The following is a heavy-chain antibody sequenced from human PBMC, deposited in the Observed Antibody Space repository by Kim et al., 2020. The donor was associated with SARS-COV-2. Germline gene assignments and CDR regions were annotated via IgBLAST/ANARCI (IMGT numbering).Heavy chain of an antibody. CDR2: IKSKTYGATT. D-gene: IGHD1-26*01. Sequence: GGSLRLSCAASGFTFTDAWMTWVRQAPGKGLEWVGRIKSKTYGATTDYGTPVKGRFTISRDDSKSTLYLQMNGLKTEDTGVYYCSDMGPDNWGQGTLVTVSS. J-gene: IGHJ4*02. CDR1: GFTFTDAW. V-gene: IGHV3-15*01. CDR3: SDMGPDN.